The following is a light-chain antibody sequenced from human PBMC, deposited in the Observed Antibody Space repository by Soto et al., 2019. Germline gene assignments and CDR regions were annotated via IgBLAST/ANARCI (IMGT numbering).Light chain of an antibody. CDR1: QSISSW. CDR3: QQYNNYPWT. CDR2: KAS. V-gene: IGKV1-5*03. Sequence: EILMTQSPSTLSACVGDRVTITCRASQSISSWLAWYQQKPGKAPKLLIYKASSLESGVPSRFSGSGSGTEFTLTSSSLQPDDFATYYCQQYNNYPWTFGQGTKVEIK. J-gene: IGKJ1*01.